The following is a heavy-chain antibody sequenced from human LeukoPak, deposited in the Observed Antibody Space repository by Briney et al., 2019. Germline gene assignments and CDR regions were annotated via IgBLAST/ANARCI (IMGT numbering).Heavy chain of an antibody. CDR3: AREHYDSSGYYSGDAFDI. D-gene: IGHD3-22*01. V-gene: IGHV3-48*03. CDR2: ISSSGSTI. Sequence: TGGSLRLSCAASGFTFSSYEMNWVRQAPGKVLEWVSYISSSGSTIYYADSVKGRFTISRDNAKNSLYLQMNSLRAEDTAVYYCAREHYDSSGYYSGDAFDIWGQGTMVTVSS. J-gene: IGHJ3*02. CDR1: GFTFSSYE.